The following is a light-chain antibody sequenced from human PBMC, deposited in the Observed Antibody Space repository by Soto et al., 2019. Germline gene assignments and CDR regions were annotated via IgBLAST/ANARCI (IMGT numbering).Light chain of an antibody. V-gene: IGLV4-69*01. Sequence: QSVLTQSPSASASLGASVKLTCTLSSGHSSYAIAWHQQQPEKGPRYLMKLNSDGSHSKGDGIPDRFSGSSSGAERYLTISSLQSEDEADYYCQTWGTGLLVFGGGTQLT. CDR3: QTWGTGLLV. CDR1: SGHSSYA. J-gene: IGLJ3*02. CDR2: LNSDGSH.